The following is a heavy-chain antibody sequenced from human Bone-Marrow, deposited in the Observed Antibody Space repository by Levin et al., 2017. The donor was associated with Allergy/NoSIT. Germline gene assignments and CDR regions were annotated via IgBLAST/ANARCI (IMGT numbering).Heavy chain of an antibody. D-gene: IGHD2-21*02. V-gene: IGHV2-26*01. CDR3: ALPTLTFFDH. Sequence: SGPTLVKPTETLTLTCTVSGISLSDARMGVSWIRQPPGKAPEWLAHIFSHDEKSYNTSLKARLSVSKDTSRSQVVLTMTNMDPVDTATYFCALPTLTFFDHWGQGILVTVSS. CDR1: GISLSDARMG. J-gene: IGHJ4*02. CDR2: IFSHDEK.